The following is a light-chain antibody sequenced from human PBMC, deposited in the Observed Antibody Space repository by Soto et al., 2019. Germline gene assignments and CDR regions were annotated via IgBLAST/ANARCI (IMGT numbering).Light chain of an antibody. CDR3: QQYDNSLYT. CDR2: AAS. Sequence: EIGLTQSPGTLSLSPGERATLSCRASQSVSSSYLAWYQQKPGQPPRLLIYAASSMATGIPDRFSGSGSGTDVTLTISRLEPEDFAVYYCQQYDNSLYTFGQGTKLEIK. V-gene: IGKV3-20*01. CDR1: QSVSSSY. J-gene: IGKJ2*01.